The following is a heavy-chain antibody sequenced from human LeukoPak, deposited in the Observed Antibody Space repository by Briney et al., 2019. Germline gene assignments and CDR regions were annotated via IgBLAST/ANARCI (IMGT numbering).Heavy chain of an antibody. V-gene: IGHV1-69*04. J-gene: IGHJ5*02. CDR3: ARVPPIAAAGTWWFDP. CDR1: GGTFSSYA. CDR2: IIPILGIA. Sequence: ASVKVSCKASGGTFSSYAISWVRQAPGQGLEWMGRIIPILGIANYAQKFQGRVTITTDESTSTAYMELSSLRSEDTAVYYCARVPPIAAAGTWWFDPWGQGTLVTVSS. D-gene: IGHD6-13*01.